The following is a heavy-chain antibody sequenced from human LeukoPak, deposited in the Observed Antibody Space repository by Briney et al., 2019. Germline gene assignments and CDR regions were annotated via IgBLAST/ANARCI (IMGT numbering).Heavy chain of an antibody. V-gene: IGHV3-23*01. CDR3: AKDFEGIVVVVAATLTY. Sequence: PGASLRLSCAASGFTFSSYAMSWVRQAPGKGLEWVSAISGSGGSTYYADSVKGRFTISRDNSKNTLYLQMNSLRAEDTAVHYCAKDFEGIVVVVAATLTYWGQGTLVTVSS. CDR1: GFTFSSYA. J-gene: IGHJ4*02. CDR2: ISGSGGST. D-gene: IGHD2-15*01.